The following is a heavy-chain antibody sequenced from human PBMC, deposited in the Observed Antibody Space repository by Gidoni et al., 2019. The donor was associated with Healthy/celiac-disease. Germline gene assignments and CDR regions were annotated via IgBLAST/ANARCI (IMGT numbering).Heavy chain of an antibody. J-gene: IGHJ6*03. V-gene: IGHV3-7*03. CDR2: IKQDGSEK. D-gene: IGHD6-13*01. CDR1: VFTFSSYW. CDR3: ARGGAAAAYYYYYYMDV. Sequence: EVQLVESGGGLVQPGGSVRLSCAACVFTFSSYWMSWVRQAPGKGLEWVANIKQDGSEKYYVDSVKGRFTISRDNAKNSLYLQMNSLRAEDTAVYYCARGGAAAAYYYYYYMDVWGKGTTVTVSS.